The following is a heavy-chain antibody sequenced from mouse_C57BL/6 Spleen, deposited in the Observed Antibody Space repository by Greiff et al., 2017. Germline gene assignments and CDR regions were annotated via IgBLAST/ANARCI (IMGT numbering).Heavy chain of an antibody. J-gene: IGHJ4*01. Sequence: QVQLQQPGAELVRPGSSVKLSCKASGYTFTSYWMHWVKQRPIQGLEWIGNIDPSDSETHYSHKFKDKATLTVDKSSSTAYMQLSSLTSEDSAVYYCAREGYAMDYWGQGTSVTVSS. CDR3: AREGYAMDY. CDR2: IDPSDSET. V-gene: IGHV1-52*01. CDR1: GYTFTSYW.